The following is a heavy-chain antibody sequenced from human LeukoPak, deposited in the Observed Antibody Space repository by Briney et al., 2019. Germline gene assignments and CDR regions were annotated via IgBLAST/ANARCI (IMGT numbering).Heavy chain of an antibody. V-gene: IGHV3-23*01. Sequence: GGSLTLSRAAAGFTFSRFPMSWLPQAPGKGRVWVSAISGSGGNTYYAASVRVRFTISRHTSKNTLYLQMNSLRAEDTAVYYCAKSITDCHRLCGVWGQGTLVTVSS. CDR1: GFTFSRFP. J-gene: IGHJ4*02. CDR2: ISGSGGNT. CDR3: AKSITDCHRLCGV. D-gene: IGHD1-20*01.